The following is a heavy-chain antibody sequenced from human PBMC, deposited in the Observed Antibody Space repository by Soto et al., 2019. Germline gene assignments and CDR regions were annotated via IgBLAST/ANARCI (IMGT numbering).Heavy chain of an antibody. Sequence: GGSLRLSCVASEFTFSSYEMNWVRQAPGKGLEWVSYISSSGTIICYTDSVKGRFTISRDNAKKSLYLQMNSLRAEDTAVYYCVRFGGAAAGPGDYWGQGTLVTVSS. CDR1: EFTFSSYE. J-gene: IGHJ4*02. CDR3: VRFGGAAAGPGDY. V-gene: IGHV3-48*03. D-gene: IGHD6-13*01. CDR2: ISSSGTII.